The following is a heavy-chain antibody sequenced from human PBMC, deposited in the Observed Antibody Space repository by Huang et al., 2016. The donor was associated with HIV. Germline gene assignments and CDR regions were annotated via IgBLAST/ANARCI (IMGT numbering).Heavy chain of an antibody. CDR1: GYIFTTYS. CDR3: ARAARGDGYHGAFDV. Sequence: QVQLVQSGAEFKKPGASLKVSCAASGYIFTTYSIHWFRRVPGQSLQWLGWINPGNGRIPFFQSFNGRVILSRDMSAATVYMQLSGLTPDDTATYYCARAARGDGYHGAFDVWGQGTVVTVS. V-gene: IGHV1-3*01. J-gene: IGHJ3*01. CDR2: INPGNGRI. D-gene: IGHD2-2*03.